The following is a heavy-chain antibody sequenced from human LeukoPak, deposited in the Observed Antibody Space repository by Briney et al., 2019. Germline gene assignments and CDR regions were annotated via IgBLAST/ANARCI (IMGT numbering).Heavy chain of an antibody. CDR1: GGSISSYY. J-gene: IGHJ4*02. D-gene: IGHD4-17*01. Sequence: SEPLSLPCTVSGGSISSYYWSWIRQPPGKGLEWIGYIYYSGSTNYNPSLKSRVTISVDTSENQFSLKLSSVTAADTAVYYCASEGDHGDYFDYWGQGTLVTVSS. V-gene: IGHV4-59*01. CDR3: ASEGDHGDYFDY. CDR2: IYYSGST.